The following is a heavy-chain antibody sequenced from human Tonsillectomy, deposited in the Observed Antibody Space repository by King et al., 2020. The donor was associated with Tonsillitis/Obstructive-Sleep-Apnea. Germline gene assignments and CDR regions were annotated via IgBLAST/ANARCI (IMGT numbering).Heavy chain of an antibody. Sequence: VQLVESGAEVRKPGSSVKVSCKASGGTFSSYAINWMRQAPGQGLEWVGGIIPMFGTANYAQKLQGRVTITADESTSTAYLELSSLRSDDTAVYYCARPHVDFDFWSGSPPFDSWGKGSLVTVSS. J-gene: IGHJ4*02. V-gene: IGHV1-69*01. CDR3: ARPHVDFDFWSGSPPFDS. CDR2: IIPMFGTA. CDR1: GGTFSSYA. D-gene: IGHD3-3*01.